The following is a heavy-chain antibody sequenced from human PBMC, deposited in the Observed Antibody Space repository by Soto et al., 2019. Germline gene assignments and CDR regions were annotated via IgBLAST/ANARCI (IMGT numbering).Heavy chain of an antibody. J-gene: IGHJ3*01. CDR2: ISGSGTAT. D-gene: IGHD3-22*01. V-gene: IGHV3-23*01. CDR1: GFPFWTYS. Sequence: EVKLLESGGGLVQPGGSMRLSCEASGFPFWTYSMRWVRQAPRKGRAWVSGISGSGTATYYTDSVKGRFTVSRDNSKETLFLSMSTLRVAYRDVYYCAKTRLHDNNGYQREGFDVWGPGPAVTVSS. CDR3: AKTRLHDNNGYQREGFDV.